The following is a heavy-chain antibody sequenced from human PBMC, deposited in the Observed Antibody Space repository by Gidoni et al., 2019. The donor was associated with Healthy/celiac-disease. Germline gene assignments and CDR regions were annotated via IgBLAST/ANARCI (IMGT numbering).Heavy chain of an antibody. CDR1: GYTFTSYD. CDR2: MNPNSGNT. J-gene: IGHJ4*02. V-gene: IGHV1-8*01. Sequence: QVQRVQSGAEVKKPGSSVKVSCKASGYTFTSYDINWVRQATGQGLEWMGWMNPNSGNTGYAQKFQGRVTMTRNTSISTAYMELRRLRSEDTAVDYCARGTWELLGGSLVFDYWGQGTLVTVSS. D-gene: IGHD1-26*01. CDR3: ARGTWELLGGSLVFDY.